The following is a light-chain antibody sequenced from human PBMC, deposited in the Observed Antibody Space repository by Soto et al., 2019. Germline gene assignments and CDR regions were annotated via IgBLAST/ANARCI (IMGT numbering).Light chain of an antibody. J-gene: IGLJ2*01. CDR1: SSDVGGYNY. V-gene: IGLV2-8*01. CDR2: EVS. CDR3: SSYAGSNNFVV. Sequence: QSALTQPPSAPGSPGQSVTISCTGTSSDVGGYNYVSWYQQHPGKAPKLMIYEVSKRPSGVPDRFSGSKSGNTASLTVSGLQAEDEADYYCSSYAGSNNFVVFGGGSKPTVL.